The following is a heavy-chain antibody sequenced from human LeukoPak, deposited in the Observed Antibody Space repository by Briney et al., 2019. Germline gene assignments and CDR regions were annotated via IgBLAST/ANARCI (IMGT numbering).Heavy chain of an antibody. V-gene: IGHV3-48*03. CDR3: AREWEQWFGIDY. D-gene: IGHD3-10*01. CDR2: ISSSGSTI. Sequence: GGSLRLSCAASGFTFSSYEMNWARQAPGKGLEWVSYISSSGSTIYYADSVKGRFTISRDNAKNSLYLQMNSLRAEDTAVYYCAREWEQWFGIDYWGQGTLVTVSS. J-gene: IGHJ4*02. CDR1: GFTFSSYE.